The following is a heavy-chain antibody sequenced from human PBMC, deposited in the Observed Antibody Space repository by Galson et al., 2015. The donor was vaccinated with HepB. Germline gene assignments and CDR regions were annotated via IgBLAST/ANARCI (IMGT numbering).Heavy chain of an antibody. V-gene: IGHV5-51*01. CDR2: ISPLGSNT. CDR1: GYTFTNFW. D-gene: IGHD3-10*01. J-gene: IGHJ3*02. CDR3: ARQTASGELSLDAFDI. Sequence: QSGAEVKKPGESLKISCKPTGYTFTNFWIGWVRQMPGQGLEWMGIISPLGSNTRYGPSFQGHVTISVDRSMTTAFLQWSSLKASDTAIYYCARQTASGELSLDAFDIWGLGTMVTVSS.